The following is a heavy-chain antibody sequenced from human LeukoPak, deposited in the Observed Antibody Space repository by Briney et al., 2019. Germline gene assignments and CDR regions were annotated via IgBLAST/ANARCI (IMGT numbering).Heavy chain of an antibody. CDR2: ISYDGSNK. V-gene: IGHV3-30*04. CDR1: GFTFSSYA. CDR3: ARERGLPSDSYYGMDV. Sequence: GRSLRLSCAASGFTFSSYAMHWVRQAPGKGLEWVAVISYDGSNKYYADSVKGRFTISRDNSKNTLYLQMNSLRAEDTAVYYCARERGLPSDSYYGMDVGAQGPTVPVPS. D-gene: IGHD2-15*01. J-gene: IGHJ6*02.